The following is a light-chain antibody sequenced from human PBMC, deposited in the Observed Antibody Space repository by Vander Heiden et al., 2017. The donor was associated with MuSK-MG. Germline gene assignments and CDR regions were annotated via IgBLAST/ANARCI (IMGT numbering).Light chain of an antibody. J-gene: IGLJ3*02. Sequence: QSVLTQPPSASGTPGQRVTISCSGSSSNIGSNYVYWYQQLPGTAPKPLIYRNNQRPSGVPDRFSGSKSGTSASLAIIGLRSEDEADYYCAAWDDSLSGPNWVFGGGTKLTVL. CDR3: AAWDDSLSGPNWV. CDR1: SSNIGSNY. V-gene: IGLV1-47*01. CDR2: RNN.